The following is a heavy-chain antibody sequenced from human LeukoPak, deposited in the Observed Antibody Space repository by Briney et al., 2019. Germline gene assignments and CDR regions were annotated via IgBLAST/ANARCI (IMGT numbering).Heavy chain of an antibody. CDR2: IYSGGST. Sequence: PGGSLTLSCAASGFTVSSNYMSWVRQAPGKGLEWVSVIYSGGSTNYADSVKGRFTISRDNAKNSLYLEMNSLRDEDTAVYYCARSVIAVAGYDAFDIWGQGTVVTVSS. CDR3: ARSVIAVAGYDAFDI. V-gene: IGHV3-53*01. J-gene: IGHJ3*02. D-gene: IGHD6-19*01. CDR1: GFTVSSNY.